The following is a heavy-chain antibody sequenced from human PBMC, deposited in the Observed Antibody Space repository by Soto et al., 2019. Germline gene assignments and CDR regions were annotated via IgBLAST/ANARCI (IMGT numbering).Heavy chain of an antibody. J-gene: IGHJ5*02. V-gene: IGHV4-34*01. CDR3: ARAWRLQGGKYNPVPAATTWFDP. CDR1: GGSFSGYY. D-gene: IGHD2-2*01. CDR2: INHSGST. Sequence: QVQLQQWGAGLLKPSETLSLTCAVYGGSFSGYYWSWIRQPPGKGLEWIGEINHSGSTNYNPSLKSRVTISVDTSKNQFSLKLSSVTAADTAVYYCARAWRLQGGKYNPVPAATTWFDPWGQGTLVTVSS.